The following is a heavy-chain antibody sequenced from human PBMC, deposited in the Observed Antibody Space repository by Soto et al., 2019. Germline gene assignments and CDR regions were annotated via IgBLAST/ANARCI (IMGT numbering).Heavy chain of an antibody. CDR3: ARGRRWIDDFDI. J-gene: IGHJ3*02. CDR2: IWYDGSNK. CDR1: GFTFSSYG. D-gene: IGHD5-12*01. Sequence: QVQLVESGGGVVQPGRSLRLSCAASGFTFSSYGMHWVRQAQGKGLEGVAVIWYDGSNKYYADSVKGRFTISRDNSKNTLDLQMNSLRAEDTAVYYCARGRRWIDDFDIWGQGTMVTVSS. V-gene: IGHV3-33*01.